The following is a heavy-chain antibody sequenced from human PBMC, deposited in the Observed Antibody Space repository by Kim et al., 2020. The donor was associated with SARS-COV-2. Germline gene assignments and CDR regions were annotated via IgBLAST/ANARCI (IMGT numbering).Heavy chain of an antibody. CDR3: ARDHNYYGSGTEFDY. CDR1: GYTFTSYG. D-gene: IGHD3-10*01. J-gene: IGHJ4*02. Sequence: ASVKVSCKASGYTFTSYGISWVRQAPGQGLEWMGWISAYNGNTNYAQKLQGRVTMTTDTSTNTAYMELRSLRSDDTAVYYCARDHNYYGSGTEFDYWGQGTLVTVSS. V-gene: IGHV1-18*04. CDR2: ISAYNGNT.